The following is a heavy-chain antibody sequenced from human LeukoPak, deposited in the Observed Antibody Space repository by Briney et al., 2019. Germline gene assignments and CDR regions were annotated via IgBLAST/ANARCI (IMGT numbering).Heavy chain of an antibody. V-gene: IGHV3-48*03. Sequence: GGSLRLSCAASGFTFSNDEINWVRQAPGKGLEWVSYISSSGSTIYYADSVKGRFTNSRDNAKNSLYLQMNSLRAEHTAVCYCARDGTARGYYYYMDVWGKGTTVTVSS. D-gene: IGHD1-7*01. CDR1: GFTFSNDE. CDR2: ISSSGSTI. J-gene: IGHJ6*03. CDR3: ARDGTARGYYYYMDV.